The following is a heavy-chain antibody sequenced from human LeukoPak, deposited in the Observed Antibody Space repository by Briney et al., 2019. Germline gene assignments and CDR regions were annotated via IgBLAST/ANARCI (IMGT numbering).Heavy chain of an antibody. CDR3: ARTVVVMGYYFDY. J-gene: IGHJ4*02. Sequence: ANIKQDGSEKYYVDSVKGRFTISRDNAKNSLYLQMNSLRAEDTAVYYCARTVVVMGYYFDYWGQGTLVTVSS. V-gene: IGHV3-7*01. D-gene: IGHD2-21*01. CDR2: IKQDGSEK.